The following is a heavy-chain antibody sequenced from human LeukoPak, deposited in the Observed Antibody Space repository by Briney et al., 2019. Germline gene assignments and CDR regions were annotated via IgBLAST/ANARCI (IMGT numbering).Heavy chain of an antibody. J-gene: IGHJ6*02. CDR2: ILYDGSNK. Sequence: GGSLRLSCAASGFTFSSYAMHWVRQAPGKGLEWVAVILYDGSNKYYADSVKGRFTISRDNSKNTLYLQMNSLRAEDTAVYYCAGGLNGDPYYYYNYGMDVWGQGTTVTVSS. V-gene: IGHV3-30-3*02. CDR3: AGGLNGDPYYYYNYGMDV. CDR1: GFTFSSYA. D-gene: IGHD4-17*01.